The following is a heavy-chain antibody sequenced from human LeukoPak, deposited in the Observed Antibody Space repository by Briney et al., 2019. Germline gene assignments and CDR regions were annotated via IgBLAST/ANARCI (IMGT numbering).Heavy chain of an antibody. CDR2: ISSSSSYI. CDR1: GFTFSSYS. CDR3: ARGRSSGWYYFDY. V-gene: IGHV3-21*01. D-gene: IGHD6-19*01. Sequence: PGGSLRLSCAVSGFTFSSYSINWVRQAPGKGLEWVSSISSSSSYIYYADSVKGRFTISRDNAKNSLYLQMNSLRAEDTAVYYCARGRSSGWYYFDYWGQGTLVTVSS. J-gene: IGHJ4*02.